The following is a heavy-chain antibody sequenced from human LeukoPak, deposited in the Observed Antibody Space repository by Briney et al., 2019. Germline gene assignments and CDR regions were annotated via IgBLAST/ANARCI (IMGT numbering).Heavy chain of an antibody. CDR2: IYYSGST. CDR3: ARLYGSTILGYCYGMDV. Sequence: SETLSLTCTVSGGSISSYYWSWIRQPPGKGLEWIGYIYYSGSTNYNPSLKSRVTISVDTSKNQFSLKLSSVTAADTAVYYCARLYGSTILGYCYGMDVWGQGTTVTVSS. J-gene: IGHJ6*02. D-gene: IGHD3-10*01. CDR1: GGSISSYY. V-gene: IGHV4-59*08.